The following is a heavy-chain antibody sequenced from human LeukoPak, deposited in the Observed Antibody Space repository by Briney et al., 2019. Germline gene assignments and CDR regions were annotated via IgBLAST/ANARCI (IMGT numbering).Heavy chain of an antibody. CDR2: IIPILGIA. D-gene: IGHD2-15*01. CDR3: ARDRDGYCSGGSCYPLSDY. Sequence: SVKVSCKASGGTFSSYAISWVRQAPGQGLEWMGRIIPILGIANYAQKFQGRVTITADKSTSTAYMELSSLRSEDTAVYYCARDRDGYCSGGSCYPLSDYWGQGTLVTVSS. V-gene: IGHV1-69*04. J-gene: IGHJ4*02. CDR1: GGTFSSYA.